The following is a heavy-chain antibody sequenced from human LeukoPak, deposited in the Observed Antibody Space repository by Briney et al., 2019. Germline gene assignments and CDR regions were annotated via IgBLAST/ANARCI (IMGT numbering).Heavy chain of an antibody. CDR2: ISSSGSTI. CDR1: GFTFSSYE. V-gene: IGHV3-48*03. D-gene: IGHD3-10*02. CDR3: ARARFGELLSYFDY. Sequence: GGSLRLSCAASGFTFSSYEMNWVRQAPGKGREWVSYISSSGSTIYYADSVKGRFTISRDNAKNSLYLQMNSLRAEDTALYYCARARFGELLSYFDYWGQGTLVTVSS. J-gene: IGHJ4*02.